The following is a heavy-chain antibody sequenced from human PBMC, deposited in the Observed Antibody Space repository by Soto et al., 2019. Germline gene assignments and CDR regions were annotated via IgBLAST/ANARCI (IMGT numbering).Heavy chain of an antibody. D-gene: IGHD2-2*01. CDR2: IWYDGSNK. CDR3: AIDYLVVPHRVIDY. V-gene: IGHV3-33*01. J-gene: IGHJ4*02. Sequence: QVQLVESGEGVVRPGRSLRLYCAASGFTFSSYGMHWVRQAPGKGLEWVAVIWYDGSNKYYADSVKGRFTISRDNSKNTLYLQMNSLRAEDTAVYYCAIDYLVVPHRVIDYWGQGTLVTVSS. CDR1: GFTFSSYG.